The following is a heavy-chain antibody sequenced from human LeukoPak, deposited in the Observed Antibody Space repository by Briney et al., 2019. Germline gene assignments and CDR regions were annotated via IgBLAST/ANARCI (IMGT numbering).Heavy chain of an antibody. CDR1: GFTFSSYG. Sequence: GGSLRLSCAASGFTFSSYGMHWVRQAPGKGLEGVAFIRYDGNNAFYVDSVKGRFTISRDNSKNTLYLQMNSLRAEDTAVYYCAKGGDGYNYGSYFDYWGQGTLVTVSS. V-gene: IGHV3-30*02. CDR2: IRYDGNNA. D-gene: IGHD5-24*01. J-gene: IGHJ4*02. CDR3: AKGGDGYNYGSYFDY.